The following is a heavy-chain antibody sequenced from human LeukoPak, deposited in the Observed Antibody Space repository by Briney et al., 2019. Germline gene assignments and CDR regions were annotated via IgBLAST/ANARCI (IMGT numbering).Heavy chain of an antibody. CDR1: GFTFISSA. V-gene: IGHV1-58*02. Sequence: SVKVSCKASGFTFISSAMQWVRQARGQRLEWIGWIVVGSGNTNYAQKFQERVTITRDMSTSTAYMELSSLRSEDTAVYYCAADRWVGATTFDYWGQGTLVTVSS. D-gene: IGHD1-26*01. J-gene: IGHJ4*02. CDR3: AADRWVGATTFDY. CDR2: IVVGSGNT.